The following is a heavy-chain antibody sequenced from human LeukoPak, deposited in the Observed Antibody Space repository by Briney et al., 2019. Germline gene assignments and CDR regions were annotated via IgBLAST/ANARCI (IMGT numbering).Heavy chain of an antibody. D-gene: IGHD6-6*01. Sequence: GGSLRLSCAASGFTFSSYAMSWVRQAPGKGLEWVSAISGSGGSTYYADSVKGRFTISRDNSKNTLYLQMNSLRAEDTAVYYCARNKQLDSLYYFDYWGQGTLVTVSS. CDR3: ARNKQLDSLYYFDY. CDR1: GFTFSSYA. J-gene: IGHJ4*02. V-gene: IGHV3-23*01. CDR2: ISGSGGST.